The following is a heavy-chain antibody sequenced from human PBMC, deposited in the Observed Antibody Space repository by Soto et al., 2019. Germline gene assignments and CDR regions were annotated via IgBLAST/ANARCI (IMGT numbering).Heavy chain of an antibody. V-gene: IGHV1-3*01. CDR1: GYTFTTYA. D-gene: IGHD2-15*01. J-gene: IGHJ6*02. CDR3: ARWGVVVVAATSHYYYYYGMDV. CDR2: INAGNGNT. Sequence: ASVKVSCKASGYTFTTYARHWVRQAPGQRLECMGWINAGNGNTKYSQRFQGRVTITRDTSSSTAYMELSSLRSEDTALYYCARWGVVVVAATSHYYYYYGMDVWRRVTTVTVSS.